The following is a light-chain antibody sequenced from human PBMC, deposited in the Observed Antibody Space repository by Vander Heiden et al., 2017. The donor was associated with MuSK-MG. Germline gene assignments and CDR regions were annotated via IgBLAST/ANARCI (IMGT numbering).Light chain of an antibody. CDR3: QQYDNLPIT. CDR1: QDISNY. Sequence: DIQMTQSPSSLSASVGDRVTITCQASQDISNYLNWYQQKPRKAPKLLIYDASNLETGVPSRFSGSGSGTDFTFTISSLQPEDIATYYCQQYDNLPITFAQGTRLEIK. J-gene: IGKJ5*01. V-gene: IGKV1-33*01. CDR2: DAS.